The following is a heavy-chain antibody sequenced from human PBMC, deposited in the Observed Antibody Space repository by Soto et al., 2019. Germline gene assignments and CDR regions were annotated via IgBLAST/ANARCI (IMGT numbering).Heavy chain of an antibody. CDR2: IKGDGSER. V-gene: IGHV3-7*04. J-gene: IGHJ4*02. Sequence: EVQLVESGGGLVQPGGSLRLSCAASGFTFSSYWMSWLRQAPGKGLEWVANIKGDGSERYYVDSVKGRFTISRDNAMNSLYLQMNMLRAEDTAVYYCARATGANKEDYWGQGTLVTVSS. CDR3: ARATGANKEDY. CDR1: GFTFSSYW.